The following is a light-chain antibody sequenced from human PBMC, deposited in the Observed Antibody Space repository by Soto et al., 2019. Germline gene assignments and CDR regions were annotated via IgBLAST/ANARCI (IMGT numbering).Light chain of an antibody. CDR1: ISNIGNNY. CDR3: GTWDSRLSVVV. CDR2: DNN. V-gene: IGLV1-51*01. J-gene: IGLJ1*01. Sequence: QSVLTQPPSVSAAPGQKVTISCSGSISNIGNNYVSWYQQLPGTAPKLLIYDNNKRPSRIPDRFSGSQSGTSATLGITGLPTWDDADYYCGTWDSRLSVVVFGTGTKLTVL.